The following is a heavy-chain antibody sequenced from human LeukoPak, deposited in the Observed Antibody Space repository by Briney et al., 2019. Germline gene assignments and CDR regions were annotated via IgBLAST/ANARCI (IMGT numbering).Heavy chain of an antibody. D-gene: IGHD4-23*01. CDR3: YGANAEH. Sequence: GGSQRLSCAASGFTFSSYSMNWPRQAPGKGLEWVSSISSSSSYIYYADSVKGRFTISRDNAKNSLFLQVNSLRAGDTAVYYCYGANAEHWGQGTLVTVSS. CDR2: ISSSSSYI. J-gene: IGHJ1*01. V-gene: IGHV3-21*01. CDR1: GFTFSSYS.